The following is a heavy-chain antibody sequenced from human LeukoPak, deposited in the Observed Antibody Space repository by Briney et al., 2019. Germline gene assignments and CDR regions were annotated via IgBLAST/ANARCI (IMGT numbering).Heavy chain of an antibody. J-gene: IGHJ4*02. CDR1: GFTFENFA. CDR3: VKGSAAVRPYYFDY. V-gene: IGHV3-23*01. Sequence: GGSLRLYSAASGFTFENFAMSWVSQAPGQGLEWFSAISGTGYSTYYADSVKGRLTISRDNSKNTLYLQMNSLRADDTAVYYCVKGSAAVRPYYFDYWGQGTLVTVSS. CDR2: ISGTGYST. D-gene: IGHD6-13*01.